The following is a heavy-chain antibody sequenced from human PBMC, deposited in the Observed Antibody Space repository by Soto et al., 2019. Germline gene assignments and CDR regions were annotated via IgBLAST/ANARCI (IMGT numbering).Heavy chain of an antibody. CDR2: IIPIFGTA. D-gene: IGHD6-19*01. Sequence: ASVKVSCKASGGTFSNYAISWVRQAPGQGLEWMGGIIPIFGTANYAQKFQGRVTITADESTSTAYMELSSLRSEDTAVYYCAGDLVAGKTNWFDPWGQGTLVTVSS. V-gene: IGHV1-69*13. CDR3: AGDLVAGKTNWFDP. J-gene: IGHJ5*02. CDR1: GGTFSNYA.